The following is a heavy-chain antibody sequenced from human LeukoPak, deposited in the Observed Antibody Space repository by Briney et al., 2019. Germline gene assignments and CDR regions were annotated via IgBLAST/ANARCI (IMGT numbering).Heavy chain of an antibody. CDR2: ISGSGGTT. CDR1: GFTFSSYG. V-gene: IGHV3-23*01. CDR3: ARVFIGDYGDYQFDY. Sequence: GGTLRLSCAASGFTFSSYGMSWVRQAPGKGLEWVSTISGSGGTTYYADSVKGRFTISRDNAKNSLYLQMNSLRAEDTAVYYCARVFIGDYGDYQFDYWGQGTLVTVSS. J-gene: IGHJ4*02. D-gene: IGHD4-17*01.